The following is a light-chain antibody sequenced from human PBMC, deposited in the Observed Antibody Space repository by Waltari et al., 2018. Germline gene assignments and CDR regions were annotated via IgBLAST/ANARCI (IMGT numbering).Light chain of an antibody. J-gene: IGKJ4*01. V-gene: IGKV1-9*01. CDR1: QGISNY. CDR2: SAS. Sequence: DIQLTQSPSFLPASVRDRATSTCRARQGISNYLAWYQQKPGKAPKLLIYSASTLQSGVPSRFSGSGSGTEFSLTISSLQPEDFATYYCQQLNSYPLTFGGGTKVEIK. CDR3: QQLNSYPLT.